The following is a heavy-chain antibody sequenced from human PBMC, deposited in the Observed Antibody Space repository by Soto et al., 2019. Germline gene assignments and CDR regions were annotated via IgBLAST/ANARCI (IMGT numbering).Heavy chain of an antibody. CDR1: GFTFSSYW. Sequence: EVQLVESGGGLVQPGGSLRLSCAASGFTFSSYWMSWVRQAPGKGLEWVANIKQDGSEKYYVDSVKGRFIISRDNAKNSLYLQMNGLRAEDTAVYYCAGHSSGWYYFDYWCQGTLVTVSS. CDR3: AGHSSGWYYFDY. J-gene: IGHJ4*02. CDR2: IKQDGSEK. V-gene: IGHV3-7*05. D-gene: IGHD6-19*01.